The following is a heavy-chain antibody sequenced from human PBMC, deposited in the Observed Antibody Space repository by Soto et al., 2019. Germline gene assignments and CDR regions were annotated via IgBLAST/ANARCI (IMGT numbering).Heavy chain of an antibody. D-gene: IGHD3-3*01. V-gene: IGHV1-18*01. CDR3: ARSLLGGVVITHAYYGMDV. CDR2: ISAYNGNT. CDR1: GYTFTSYG. J-gene: IGHJ6*02. Sequence: ASVKVSCKASGYTFTSYGISWVRQAPGQGLEWMGWISAYNGNTNYAQKLQGGVTMTTDTSTSTAYMELRSLRSDDTAVYYCARSLLGGVVITHAYYGMDVWGQGTTVTVSS.